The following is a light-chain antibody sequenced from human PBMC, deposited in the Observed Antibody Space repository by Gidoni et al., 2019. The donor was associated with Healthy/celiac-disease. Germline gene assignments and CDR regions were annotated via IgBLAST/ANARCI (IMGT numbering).Light chain of an antibody. J-gene: IGKJ1*01. V-gene: IGKV3-20*01. CDR3: QQYGSSPPWT. CDR1: QSVSSSY. CDR2: GAS. Sequence: EIVLTQTTGTLSLSPGERATLSCRASQSVSSSYLAWYQQKPGQAPRLLIYGASSRATGIPDRFSGSGSGTDFTLTISRLWPEDFAVYYCQQYGSSPPWTFGQGTKVEIK.